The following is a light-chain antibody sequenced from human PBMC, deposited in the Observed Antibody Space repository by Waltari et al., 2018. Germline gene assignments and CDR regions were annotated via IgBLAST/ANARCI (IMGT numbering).Light chain of an antibody. V-gene: IGLV2-14*01. Sequence: QSALTQPASVSGSPGQSIPIPCTGTSDDIGRYNYVPWYQLHPGKAPNLIIYEVKYRPSGVSSRFSGSRSANTASLTISGLQAEDEADYCCSAYTTSNTLVFGTGTYVTVL. CDR3: SAYTTSNTLV. J-gene: IGLJ1*01. CDR1: SDDIGRYNY. CDR2: EVK.